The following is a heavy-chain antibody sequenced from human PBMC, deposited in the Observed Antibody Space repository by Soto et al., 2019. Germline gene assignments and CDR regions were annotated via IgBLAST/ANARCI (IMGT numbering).Heavy chain of an antibody. Sequence: GGSLRLSCSASGLSFGIYTISWFRQSPGKGLEWVGFIRGEAYGGTTEYAASVKGRFTISRDDSKGIAYLQVNSLKTEDTAVYYCCSIKPYYATSLYYFDNSGQGTLGTCSS. D-gene: IGHD3-16*01. CDR1: GLSFGIYT. CDR2: IRGEAYGGTT. J-gene: IGHJ4*02. CDR3: CSIKPYYATSLYYFDN. V-gene: IGHV3-49*03.